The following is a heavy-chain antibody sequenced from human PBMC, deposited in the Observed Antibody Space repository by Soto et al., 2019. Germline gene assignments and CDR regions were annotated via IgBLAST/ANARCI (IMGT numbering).Heavy chain of an antibody. CDR1: GGSISSSNW. CDR2: IYHSGST. Sequence: PSETLSLTCAVSGGSISSSNWWSWVRQPPGKGLEWIGEIYHSGSTNYNPSLKSRVTISVDKSKNQFSLKLSSVTAADTAVYYCARSTLTYYYDSSDYYFDYWGQGTLVTVS. CDR3: ARSTLTYYYDSSDYYFDY. V-gene: IGHV4-4*02. D-gene: IGHD3-22*01. J-gene: IGHJ4*02.